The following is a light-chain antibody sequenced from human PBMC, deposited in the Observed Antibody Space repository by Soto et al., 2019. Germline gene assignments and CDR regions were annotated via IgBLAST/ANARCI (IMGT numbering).Light chain of an antibody. CDR2: GAS. CDR3: QQYNNWPLALT. CDR1: QSVSSN. Sequence: EIVMTQSPATLSVSPGERATLSCRASQSVSSNLAWYQQKPGQAPRLLIYGASTRATGIPARFSGSGPGTEFTLTISSLQSEDFAVYYCQQYNNWPLALTFGGGTKVEIK. V-gene: IGKV3-15*01. J-gene: IGKJ4*01.